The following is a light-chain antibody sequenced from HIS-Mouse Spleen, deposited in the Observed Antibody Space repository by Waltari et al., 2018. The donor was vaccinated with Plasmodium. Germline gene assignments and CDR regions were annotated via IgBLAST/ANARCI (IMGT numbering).Light chain of an antibody. V-gene: IGKV1-9*01. CDR3: QQIKSYPYN. Sequence: DIQLTQSPSFLSTSVRNRVPITCLASRIISRYLAWYQQKPGKAPNLLIYAASTLQRGVPSRFGGSGDGTAFSFTISTLKPEDLATYDCQQIKSYPYNFGQGTKLAI. CDR2: AAS. CDR1: RIISRY. J-gene: IGKJ2*01.